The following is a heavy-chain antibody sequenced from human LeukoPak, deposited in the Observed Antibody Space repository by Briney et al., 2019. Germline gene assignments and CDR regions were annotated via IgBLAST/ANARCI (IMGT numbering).Heavy chain of an antibody. Sequence: GGSLRLSCAASGFTVSSNYMSWVRQAPGKGLEWVSVIYSGGSTYYADSAKGRFTISRDNSKNTLYLQMNSLRAEDTAVYYCARDPSITIFGVVRTYYYYGMDVWGQGTTVTVSS. CDR3: ARDPSITIFGVVRTYYYYGMDV. J-gene: IGHJ6*02. V-gene: IGHV3-53*01. D-gene: IGHD3-3*01. CDR2: IYSGGST. CDR1: GFTVSSNY.